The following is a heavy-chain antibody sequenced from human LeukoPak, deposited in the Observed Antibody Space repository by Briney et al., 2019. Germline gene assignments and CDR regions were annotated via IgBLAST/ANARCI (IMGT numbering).Heavy chain of an antibody. J-gene: IGHJ6*03. V-gene: IGHV4-34*01. CDR2: INHSGST. Sequence: SETLSLTCAVYGGSLCGFYWSWMRQPPGKGLEWIGEINHSGSTNYNPSLKSRVTISVDTSKNQFSLKLSSVTAADTAVYYCARASKVPYYMDVWGKGTTVTVSS. CDR3: ARASKVPYYMDV. CDR1: GGSLCGFY.